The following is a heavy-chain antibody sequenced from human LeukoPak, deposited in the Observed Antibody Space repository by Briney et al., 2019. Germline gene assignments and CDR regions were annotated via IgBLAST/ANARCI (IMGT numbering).Heavy chain of an antibody. V-gene: IGHV3-30*04. CDR3: ARGSRGYSYGYAPFDY. D-gene: IGHD5-18*01. CDR1: GFTFSNYA. Sequence: GGSLRLSCEASGFTFSNYAMHWVRQAPGKGLEWVAVISYDGSNKYYADSVKGRFTISRDNSKNTLYLQMNSLRAEDTAVYYCARGSRGYSYGYAPFDYWGQGTLVTVSS. J-gene: IGHJ4*02. CDR2: ISYDGSNK.